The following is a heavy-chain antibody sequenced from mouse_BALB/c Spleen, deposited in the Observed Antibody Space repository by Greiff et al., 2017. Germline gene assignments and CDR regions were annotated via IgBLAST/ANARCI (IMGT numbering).Heavy chain of an antibody. CDR3: ARSRDYYGKTFDY. J-gene: IGHJ2*01. CDR2: INPSTGYT. V-gene: IGHV1-7*01. D-gene: IGHD1-1*01. CDR1: GYTFTSYW. Sequence: QVQLQQSGAELAKPGASVKMSCKASGYTFTSYWMHWVKQRPGQGLEWIGYINPSTGYTEYNQKFKDKATLTADKSSSTAYMQLSSLTSEDSAVYYCARSRDYYGKTFDYWGQGTTLTVSS.